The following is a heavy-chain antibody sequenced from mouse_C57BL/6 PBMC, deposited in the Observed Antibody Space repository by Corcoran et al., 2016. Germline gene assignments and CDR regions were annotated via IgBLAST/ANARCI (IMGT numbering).Heavy chain of an antibody. CDR3: ARRLWTCRFAY. V-gene: IGHV1-18*01. Sequence: EVQLQQSGPELVKPGASVKIPCKASGYTFTDYNMDWVKQSHGKSLEWIGDINPNNGGTIYNQKFKGKATLTVDKSSSTAYMELRSLTSEDTAVYYCARRLWTCRFAYWGQGTLVTVSA. J-gene: IGHJ3*01. D-gene: IGHD6-1*01. CDR2: INPNNGGT. CDR1: GYTFTDYN.